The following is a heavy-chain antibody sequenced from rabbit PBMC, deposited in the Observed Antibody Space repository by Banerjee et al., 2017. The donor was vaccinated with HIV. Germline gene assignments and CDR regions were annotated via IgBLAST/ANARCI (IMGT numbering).Heavy chain of an antibody. V-gene: IGHV1S40*01. CDR2: IYTGSSDNT. CDR3: ARDVHGSGWYFNL. Sequence: QSLEESGGDLVKPGASLTLTCTASGFSFSSGYWICWVRQAPGKGLEWIGCIYTGSSDNTYYASWAKGRFTISKTSPTTVTLQMTSLTAADTATYFCARDVHGSGWYFNLWGPGTLVTVS. D-gene: IGHD1-1*01. J-gene: IGHJ4*01. CDR1: GFSFSSGYW.